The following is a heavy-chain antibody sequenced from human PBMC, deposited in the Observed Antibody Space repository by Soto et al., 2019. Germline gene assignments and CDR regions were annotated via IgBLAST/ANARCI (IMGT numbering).Heavy chain of an antibody. CDR3: ARQYLSASRHFGH. J-gene: IGHJ4*02. D-gene: IGHD6-19*01. Sequence: EVELVESGGGLVKPGGSLTLSCAASGFTFRTYYMIWVRQAPGKVLEWVSSISAGSSNIYYAPSVKGRFTISRDNAKNSLCLPIHSLRADATPVSYCARQYLSASRHFGHWGQLTLVTVSS. V-gene: IGHV3-21*01. CDR2: ISAGSSNI. CDR1: GFTFRTYY.